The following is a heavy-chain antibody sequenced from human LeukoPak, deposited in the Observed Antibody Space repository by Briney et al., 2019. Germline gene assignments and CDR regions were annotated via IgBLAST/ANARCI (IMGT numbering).Heavy chain of an antibody. D-gene: IGHD4-17*01. V-gene: IGHV3-53*01. CDR2: IYRGGST. CDR3: AGHNDYGDYRTWSLNF. CDR1: GFTVSSNY. Sequence: GGSLRLSCAASGFTVSSNYMSWVRQAPGKGLEWVSIIYRGGSTYYADSVKGRFTISRDNSKNTLYLQMNSLRAEDTAVYYCAGHNDYGDYRTWSLNFWGQGTLVTVSS. J-gene: IGHJ4*02.